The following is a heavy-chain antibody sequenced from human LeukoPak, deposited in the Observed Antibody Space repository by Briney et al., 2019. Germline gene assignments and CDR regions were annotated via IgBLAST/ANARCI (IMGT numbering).Heavy chain of an antibody. Sequence: SETLSLTCTVSGGSISTDHWNWIRQPAGKGLEWIGRIYISGSTNYNPSLKSRVTVSVDTSKNLFSLNLRSVTAADTAVYYCAREGAARPGFDYWGQGTLVNVSS. J-gene: IGHJ4*02. CDR1: GGSISTDH. CDR3: AREGAARPGFDY. V-gene: IGHV4-4*07. CDR2: IYISGST. D-gene: IGHD6-6*01.